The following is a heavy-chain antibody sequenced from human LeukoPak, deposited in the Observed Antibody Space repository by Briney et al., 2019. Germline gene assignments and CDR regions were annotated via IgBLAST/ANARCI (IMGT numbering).Heavy chain of an antibody. D-gene: IGHD2-15*01. CDR1: GFTFSSYG. CDR3: IRQECSGGSCSYVDY. CDR2: IWYDESNK. J-gene: IGHJ4*02. Sequence: PGRSLRLSCAASGFTFSSYGMHWVRQAPGKGLEWVAVIWYDESNKYYADSVKGRFTISRDNSKNTLYLQMNSLKAEDTAVYYCIRQECSGGSCSYVDYWGQGTLVTVSS. V-gene: IGHV3-33*01.